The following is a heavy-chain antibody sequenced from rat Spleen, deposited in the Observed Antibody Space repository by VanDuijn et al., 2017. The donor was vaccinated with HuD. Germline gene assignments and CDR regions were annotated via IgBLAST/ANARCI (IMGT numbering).Heavy chain of an antibody. CDR1: GFNFNDYW. V-gene: IGHV5-7*01. Sequence: EVKLVESGGGLVQPGRSLKLSCAASGFNFNDYWMDWVRQAPKKGLEWVATISYDGRSTYYPDSVKGRFTISRDNAKSTLYLQMESLRSEDTAIYYCARWYYFDYWGQGVMVTVSS. D-gene: IGHD1-1*01. J-gene: IGHJ2*01. CDR2: ISYDGRST. CDR3: ARWYYFDY.